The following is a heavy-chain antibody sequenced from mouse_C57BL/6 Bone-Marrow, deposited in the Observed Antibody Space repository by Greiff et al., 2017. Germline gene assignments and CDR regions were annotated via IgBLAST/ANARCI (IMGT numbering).Heavy chain of an antibody. Sequence: VKLKQPGAELVKPGASVKLSCQASGYTFTSYWMHWVKQRPGQGLEWIGMIHPKSGSTNYNEKFKGKATLTVDKSSSTAYMQLSSLTSEDSAVYYCALIYDYYDGPFAYWGQGTMVTVSA. J-gene: IGHJ3*01. D-gene: IGHD2-4*01. CDR2: IHPKSGST. CDR3: ALIYDYYDGPFAY. CDR1: GYTFTSYW. V-gene: IGHV1-64*01.